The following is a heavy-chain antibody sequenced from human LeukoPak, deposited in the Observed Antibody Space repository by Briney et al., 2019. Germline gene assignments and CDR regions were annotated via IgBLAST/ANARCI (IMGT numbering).Heavy chain of an antibody. CDR1: GFTFDDYA. Sequence: GGSLRLSCAASGFTFDDYAMHWVRQAPGKGLECVSLISGDGGSTYYADSVKGRFTISRDNSKNSLYLQMNSLRTEDTAFYYCAKDQYCSGGSCSASFDYWGQGNLVTVSS. D-gene: IGHD2-15*01. CDR2: ISGDGGST. V-gene: IGHV3-43*02. J-gene: IGHJ4*02. CDR3: AKDQYCSGGSCSASFDY.